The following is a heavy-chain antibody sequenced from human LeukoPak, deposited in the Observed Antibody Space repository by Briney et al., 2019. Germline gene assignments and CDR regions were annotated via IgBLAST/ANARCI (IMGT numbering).Heavy chain of an antibody. V-gene: IGHV1-69*01. J-gene: IGHJ4*02. CDR2: IIPIFGTA. CDR1: GGTFSSYA. Sequence: SVKVSCKASGGTFSSYAISWVRQAPGQGLEWMGGIIPIFGTANYAQKFQGRVTITADESTSTAYMELRSLRSDDTAVYCCARESSGPSREYDYWGQGTLVTVSS. D-gene: IGHD6-19*01. CDR3: ARESSGPSREYDY.